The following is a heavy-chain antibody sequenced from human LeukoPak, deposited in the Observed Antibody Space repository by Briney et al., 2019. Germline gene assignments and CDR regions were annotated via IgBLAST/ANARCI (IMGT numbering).Heavy chain of an antibody. CDR1: GGTFSSYA. CDR2: IIPIFGTA. Sequence: SVKVSCKASGGTFSSYAISWVRQAPGQGLEWMGGIIPIFGTANYAQKFQGRVTITADESTSTAYMELSSLRSEDTAVYYCATEYCSSTSCYDSPGQYYFDYWGQGTLVTVSS. D-gene: IGHD2-2*01. J-gene: IGHJ4*02. V-gene: IGHV1-69*13. CDR3: ATEYCSSTSCYDSPGQYYFDY.